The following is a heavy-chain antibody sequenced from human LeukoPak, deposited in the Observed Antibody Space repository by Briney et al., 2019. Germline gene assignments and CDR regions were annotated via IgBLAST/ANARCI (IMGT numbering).Heavy chain of an antibody. J-gene: IGHJ4*02. V-gene: IGHV3-23*01. CDR3: AKDGHCPALCTTQIAVAGYNDN. Sequence: PGGSLRLSCAASGFTFSIYTMNWVRQAPGKGLEWVSIINYNGDTKYCADSVQGRFTISRDNSKNTVYLQMNSLRAEDTAIYYCAKDGHCPALCTTQIAVAGYNDNWGQGTLVTVSS. D-gene: IGHD6-19*01. CDR2: INYNGDTK. CDR1: GFTFSIYT.